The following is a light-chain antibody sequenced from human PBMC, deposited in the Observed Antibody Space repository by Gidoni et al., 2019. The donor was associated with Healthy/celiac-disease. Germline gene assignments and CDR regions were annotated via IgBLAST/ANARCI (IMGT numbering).Light chain of an antibody. J-gene: IGKJ3*01. V-gene: IGKV3-20*01. CDR3: QQYGSSPLFT. Sequence: IVLSQSPGTLSLPPGERATLSCRASQSVSSSYLAWYQQKPGQAPRLLIYGASSRATGIPDRFSGSGSGTDFTLTISRLEPEDFAVYYCQQYGSSPLFTFGPGTKVEIK. CDR1: QSVSSSY. CDR2: GAS.